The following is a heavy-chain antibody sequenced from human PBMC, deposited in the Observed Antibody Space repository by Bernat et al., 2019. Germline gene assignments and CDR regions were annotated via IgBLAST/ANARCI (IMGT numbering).Heavy chain of an antibody. CDR1: GFTVSSNS. J-gene: IGHJ4*02. Sequence: EVQLVESGGGLIQPGGSLRLSCAASGFTVSSNSMSWVRQAPGKGLEWVSVIYSGGSTYYAYSVKGRFTISRDNSKNTLYRQMNSLRAEDTAVYYCERARGVLFGFDYWGQGTLVTVSS. D-gene: IGHD3-10*01. CDR3: ERARGVLFGFDY. CDR2: IYSGGST. V-gene: IGHV3-53*01.